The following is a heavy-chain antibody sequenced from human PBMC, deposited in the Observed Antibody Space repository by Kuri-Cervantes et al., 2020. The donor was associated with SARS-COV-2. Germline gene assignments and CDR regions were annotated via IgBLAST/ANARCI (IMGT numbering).Heavy chain of an antibody. CDR2: INPSGGST. J-gene: IGHJ6*03. CDR1: GYTFTSHY. Sequence: ASVKVSCKASGYTFTSHYIDWVRQSPGQGLEWMGIINPSGGSTNYAQKFQGRVTMTRDTSTGTVYMELSSLRSEDTAVYYCARGIVVVPAAMGHYHYMDVWGKGTTVTVSS. V-gene: IGHV1-46*01. CDR3: ARGIVVVPAAMGHYHYMDV. D-gene: IGHD2-2*01.